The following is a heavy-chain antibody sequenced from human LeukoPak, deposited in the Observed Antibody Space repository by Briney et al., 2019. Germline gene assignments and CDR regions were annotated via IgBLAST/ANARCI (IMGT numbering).Heavy chain of an antibody. J-gene: IGHJ4*02. D-gene: IGHD6-6*01. V-gene: IGHV3-33*06. Sequence: GGSLRLSCAASGFTISSYGMHWVRQAPGKGLEWVAVIWYDGSNKYYADSVKGRFTISRDNSKNTLYLQMNSLRAEDTAVYYCAKEARPAEYYFDYWGQGTLVTVSP. CDR2: IWYDGSNK. CDR1: GFTISSYG. CDR3: AKEARPAEYYFDY.